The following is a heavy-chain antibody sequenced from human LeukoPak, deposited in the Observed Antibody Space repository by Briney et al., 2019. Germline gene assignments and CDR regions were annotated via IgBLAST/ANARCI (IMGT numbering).Heavy chain of an antibody. J-gene: IGHJ4*02. Sequence: SETLSLTCTVSGGFISSGSYHWGWIRQPPGKGLEWIGSIYYSGNTYCNPSLRSRVTISVDTSKNQFSLNLSSVTAADTAVYYCARHRSGGYNYGVLDYWGQGTLVTVSS. D-gene: IGHD5-18*01. CDR1: GGFISSGSYH. V-gene: IGHV4-39*01. CDR3: ARHRSGGYNYGVLDY. CDR2: IYYSGNT.